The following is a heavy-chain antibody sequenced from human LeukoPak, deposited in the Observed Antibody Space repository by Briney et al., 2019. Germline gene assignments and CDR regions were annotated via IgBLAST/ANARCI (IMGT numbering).Heavy chain of an antibody. CDR3: ARVVEPISSQGDYYYYMDV. J-gene: IGHJ6*03. CDR1: GGSISRGGYY. Sequence: SQTLSLTCTISGGSISRGGYYWSWIRQHPGKGLAWIGYIYYSGSTYYNPSLKSRVTISVDTSKNQFSLKLSSVTAADTAVYYCARVVEPISSQGDYYYYMDVWGKGTTVTVSS. V-gene: IGHV4-31*03. CDR2: IYYSGST. D-gene: IGHD2-2*01.